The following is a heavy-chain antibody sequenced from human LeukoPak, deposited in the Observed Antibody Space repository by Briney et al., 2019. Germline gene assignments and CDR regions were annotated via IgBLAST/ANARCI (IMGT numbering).Heavy chain of an antibody. J-gene: IGHJ4*02. D-gene: IGHD3-10*01. CDR1: GFTFSRHS. V-gene: IGHV3-21*01. Sequence: GGSLRLSCAASGFTFSRHSVNWVRQAPGKGLEWVSSISSSSSYIYYADSVKGRFTISRDNAKNSLFLQMNSLRAEDTAVYYCARDPAITLLRGVIDYWGQGTLVTVSS. CDR3: ARDPAITLLRGVIDY. CDR2: ISSSSSYI.